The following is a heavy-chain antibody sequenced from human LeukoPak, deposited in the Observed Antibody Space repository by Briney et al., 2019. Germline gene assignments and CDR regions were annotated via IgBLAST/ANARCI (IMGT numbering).Heavy chain of an antibody. V-gene: IGHV1-18*01. J-gene: IGHJ6*02. CDR1: GYTFTSYG. D-gene: IGHD2-2*02. Sequence: ASVNVSCKASGYTFTSYGISWVRQAPGQGLEWMGWISAYNGNTNYAQKLQGRVTMTPDTSTSTAYMELRSLRSDDTAVYYCARYCSSTSCYTPPYYYGMDVWGQGTTVTVSS. CDR3: ARYCSSTSCYTPPYYYGMDV. CDR2: ISAYNGNT.